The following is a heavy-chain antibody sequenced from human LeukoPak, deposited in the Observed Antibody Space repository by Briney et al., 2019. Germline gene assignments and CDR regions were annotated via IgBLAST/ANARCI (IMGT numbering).Heavy chain of an antibody. CDR1: GFTFNNYA. V-gene: IGHV3-23*01. CDR3: ARGNSREYYFDY. CDR2: ISGSGGGT. J-gene: IGHJ4*02. Sequence: GGSLRLSCAASGFTFNNYAMSWVRQAPGKGLEWVSVISGSGGGTYYADSVKGRFTISRDNAKNSLYLQMNSLRAEDTAVYYCARGNSREYYFDYWGQGTLVTVSS. D-gene: IGHD6-13*01.